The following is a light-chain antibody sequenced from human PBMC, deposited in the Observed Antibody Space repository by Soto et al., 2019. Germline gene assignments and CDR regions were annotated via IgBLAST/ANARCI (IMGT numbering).Light chain of an antibody. CDR2: DAS. CDR1: QSVGSF. CDR3: QHRNNWLGT. V-gene: IGKV3-11*01. Sequence: EIVLTQSPATLSLSPGERATLSCRASQSVGSFLAWYQQKSGQAPRLLIYDASNRAPGIPARFSGSGSGTDCTLTISSLEPEDFAGYYCQHRNNWLGTFGPGTKVDIK. J-gene: IGKJ3*01.